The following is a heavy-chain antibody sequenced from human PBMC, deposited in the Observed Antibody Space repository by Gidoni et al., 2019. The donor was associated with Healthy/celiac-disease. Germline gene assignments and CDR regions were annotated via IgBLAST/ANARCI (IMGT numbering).Heavy chain of an antibody. CDR3: ASYGDYPEYYFDY. J-gene: IGHJ4*02. V-gene: IGHV4-39*01. D-gene: IGHD4-17*01. Sequence: QLQLQESGPGLVKPSETLSLTCTVPGGSISSSSYYWGWIRQPPGKGLEWIGSIYYSGSTYYNPSLKSRVTISVDTSKNQFSLKLSSVTAADTAVYYCASYGDYPEYYFDYWGQGTLVTVSS. CDR2: IYYSGST. CDR1: GGSISSSSYY.